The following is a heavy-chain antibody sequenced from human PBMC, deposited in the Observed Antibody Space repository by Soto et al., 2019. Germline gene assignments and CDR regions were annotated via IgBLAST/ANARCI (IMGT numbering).Heavy chain of an antibody. D-gene: IGHD3-3*01. V-gene: IGHV1-8*01. CDR1: GYSFTRHD. J-gene: IGHJ6*02. CDR2: INPSSGNT. Sequence: QVQLVQSGAEVKKPGASVKVSCKASGYSFTRHDINWVRQAPGQGLEWMGWINPSSGNTGYAQRFLGGLTMTTDTSTSTGYMELSGLKSEDTAIYYCARECILFSGVIVFYGMDVWGQGTTVTVPS. CDR3: ARECILFSGVIVFYGMDV.